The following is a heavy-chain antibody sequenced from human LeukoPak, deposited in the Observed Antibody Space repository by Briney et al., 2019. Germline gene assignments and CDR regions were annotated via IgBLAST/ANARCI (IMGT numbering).Heavy chain of an antibody. Sequence: GGSLRLSRAASGFTFSSYSMNWVRQTPGKGLEWVSSIRSSSSYIYYADSVKGRFTISRDNAKNSLYLQMNSLRAEDTAVYYCARVSYDILTGYSYIDYWGQGTLVTVSS. CDR2: IRSSSSYI. D-gene: IGHD3-9*01. V-gene: IGHV3-21*01. J-gene: IGHJ4*02. CDR1: GFTFSSYS. CDR3: ARVSYDILTGYSYIDY.